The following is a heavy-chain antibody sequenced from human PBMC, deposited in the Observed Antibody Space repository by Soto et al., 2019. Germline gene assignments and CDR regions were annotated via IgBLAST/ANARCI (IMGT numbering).Heavy chain of an antibody. CDR2: IYHSGST. CDR3: ARASYYDFWSDEIIDAFDI. J-gene: IGHJ3*02. CDR1: GGSISSGGYS. Sequence: QLQLQESGSGLVKPSQTLSLTCAVSGGSISSGGYSWSWIRQPPGKGLEWIGYIYHSGSTYYNPSLKCRVTISVDRSKNQFSLKLSSVTAADTAVYYCARASYYDFWSDEIIDAFDIWGQGTMVTVSS. V-gene: IGHV4-30-2*01. D-gene: IGHD3-3*01.